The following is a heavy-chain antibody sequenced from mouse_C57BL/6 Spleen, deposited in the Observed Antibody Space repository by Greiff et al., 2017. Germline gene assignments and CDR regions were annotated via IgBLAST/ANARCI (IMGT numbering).Heavy chain of an antibody. V-gene: IGHV1-50*01. Sequence: QVQLQQPGAELVKPGASVKLSCKASGYTFTSYWMQWVKQRPGQGLEWIGEIDPSDSYTNYTQKFQGKATLTVDTSSSTAYMQLSSLTSEDSAVYYCASGWERDYYFDYWGQGTTLTVSS. CDR3: ASGWERDYYFDY. CDR2: IDPSDSYT. CDR1: GYTFTSYW. J-gene: IGHJ2*01. D-gene: IGHD1-1*02.